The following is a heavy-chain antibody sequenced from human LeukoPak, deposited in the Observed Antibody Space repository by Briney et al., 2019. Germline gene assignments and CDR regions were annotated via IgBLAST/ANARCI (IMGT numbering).Heavy chain of an antibody. V-gene: IGHV3-48*03. CDR3: AKVGYSSSWAEDYYYMDV. J-gene: IGHJ6*03. Sequence: GGSLRLSCAASGFTFTIYEMNWVRQAPGKGLEWVSYISSNGITIYYADSVRGRFTVSRDNAKNSLYLQMNSLRAEDTAVYYCAKVGYSSSWAEDYYYMDVWGKGTTVTISS. CDR2: ISSNGITI. D-gene: IGHD6-13*01. CDR1: GFTFTIYE.